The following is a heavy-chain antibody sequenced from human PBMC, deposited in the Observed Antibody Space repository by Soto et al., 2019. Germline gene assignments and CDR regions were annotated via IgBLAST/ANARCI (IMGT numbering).Heavy chain of an antibody. CDR2: LSRGGGST. J-gene: IGHJ3*02. Sequence: EAQLLESGGGSVQPGGSLRLSCAASGFTFSSHGMSWIRQAPGKGLEWISGLSRGGGSTYYVDSVKGRFTISRDNAKNTLDLLMKSLRLEDTALYYCARDGQYRTDGFDIWGQGTMVTVSS. CDR1: GFTFSSHG. V-gene: IGHV3-23*01. D-gene: IGHD5-12*01. CDR3: ARDGQYRTDGFDI.